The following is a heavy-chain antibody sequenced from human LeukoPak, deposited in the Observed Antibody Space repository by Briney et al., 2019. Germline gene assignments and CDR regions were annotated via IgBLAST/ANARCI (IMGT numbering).Heavy chain of an antibody. CDR1: GYTFTGYY. V-gene: IGHV1-2*02. Sequence: GASVKVSCRASGYTFTGYYMHWVRQAPGQGLEWMGWINPNSGGTNYAQKFQGRVTMTRDTSISTAYMELSRLRSDDTAVYYCRIQPEMATNPNWGQGTLVTVSS. D-gene: IGHD5-24*01. CDR2: INPNSGGT. J-gene: IGHJ4*02. CDR3: RIQPEMATNPN.